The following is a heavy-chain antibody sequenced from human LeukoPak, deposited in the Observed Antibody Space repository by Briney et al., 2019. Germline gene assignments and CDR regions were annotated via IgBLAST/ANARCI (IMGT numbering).Heavy chain of an antibody. D-gene: IGHD3-22*01. V-gene: IGHV4-61*01. CDR2: IYYSGST. J-gene: IGHJ6*03. CDR1: GGSISSGSYY. CDR3: ASTKYYYDSSGYYYYMDV. Sequence: PSQTLSLTCTVFGGSISSGSYYWSWIRQPPGKGLEWIGYIYYSGSTNYNPSLKSRVTISVDTSKNQFSLKLSSVTAADTAVYYCASTKYYYDSSGYYYYMDVWGKGTTVTISS.